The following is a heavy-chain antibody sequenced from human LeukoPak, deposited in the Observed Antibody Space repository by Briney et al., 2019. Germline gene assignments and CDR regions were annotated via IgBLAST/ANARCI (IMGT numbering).Heavy chain of an antibody. V-gene: IGHV3-30*01. Sequence: GGSLRLSCAASGFTFSSYAMHWVRQAPGKGLEWVAVISYDGSNKYYADSVKGRFTISRDNSKNTLYLQMDSLRAEDTAVYYCARLGSSSSFDYWGQGTLVTVSS. J-gene: IGHJ4*02. CDR3: ARLGSSSSFDY. CDR1: GFTFSSYA. CDR2: ISYDGSNK. D-gene: IGHD6-6*01.